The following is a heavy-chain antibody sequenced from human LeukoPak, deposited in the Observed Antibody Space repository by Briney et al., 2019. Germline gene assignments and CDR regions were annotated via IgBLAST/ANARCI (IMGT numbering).Heavy chain of an antibody. Sequence: SETLSLTCTVSGGSISSSSYYWGWIRQPPGKWLEWIGSIYYSGSTYYNPSLKSRVTISVDTSKNQFSLKLSSVTAADTAVYYCASSDYGDYEARVFDAFDIWGQGTMVTVSS. D-gene: IGHD4-17*01. V-gene: IGHV4-39*01. CDR2: IYYSGST. J-gene: IGHJ3*02. CDR3: ASSDYGDYEARVFDAFDI. CDR1: GGSISSSSYY.